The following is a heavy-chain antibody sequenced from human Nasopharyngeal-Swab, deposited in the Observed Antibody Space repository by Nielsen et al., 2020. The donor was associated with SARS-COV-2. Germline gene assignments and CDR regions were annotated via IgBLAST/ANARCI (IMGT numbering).Heavy chain of an antibody. CDR3: AQRTTLTSYGY. CDR2: IYWDDDK. D-gene: IGHD4-17*01. J-gene: IGHJ4*02. Sequence: PGKALEWLALIYWDDDKRYSPSLKSRLTITKDTSKSQVVLTMTNMDPVDTATYYCAQRTTLTSYGYWGQGTLVTVSS. V-gene: IGHV2-5*02.